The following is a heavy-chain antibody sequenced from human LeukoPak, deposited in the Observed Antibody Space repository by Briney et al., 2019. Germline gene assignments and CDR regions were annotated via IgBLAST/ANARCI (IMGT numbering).Heavy chain of an antibody. D-gene: IGHD5-18*01. J-gene: IGHJ3*02. CDR2: IYYSGST. CDR1: GGSISSYY. Sequence: SETLSLTCTVSGGSISSYYWSWIRQPPGKGLEWIGYIYYSGSTNYNPSLKSRVTISVDTSKNQFSLKLSSVTAADTAVYYCARDRRYSYGYDAFDIWGQGTMVTVSS. V-gene: IGHV4-59*01. CDR3: ARDRRYSYGYDAFDI.